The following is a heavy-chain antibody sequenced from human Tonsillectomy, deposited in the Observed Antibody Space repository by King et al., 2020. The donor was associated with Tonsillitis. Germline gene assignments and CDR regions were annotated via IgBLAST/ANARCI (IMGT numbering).Heavy chain of an antibody. CDR2: IKHSGST. Sequence: VQLQQWGAGLLKPSETLSLTCAVSGASFSGYYWSWIRQPPGKGLEWIGEIKHSGSTNYNPSLKSRVTISVDTSKNQVSLKLRSVTAADTAVYYCARFSGPLDWNFDLWGRGTLAT. J-gene: IGHJ2*01. D-gene: IGHD6-25*01. V-gene: IGHV4-34*01. CDR1: GASFSGYY. CDR3: ARFSGPLDWNFDL.